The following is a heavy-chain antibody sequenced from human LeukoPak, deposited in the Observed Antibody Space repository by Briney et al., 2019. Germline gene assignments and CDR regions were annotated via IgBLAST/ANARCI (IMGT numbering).Heavy chain of an antibody. CDR3: ARNPKRLVVPAAMRGGFDP. Sequence: GASVKVSCKASGYTFTGYYMHWVRQAPGQGLEWMGRINPNGGGTNYAQKFQGRVTMTRDTSISTAYMELSRLRSDDTAVYYCARNPKRLVVPAAMRGGFDPWGQGTLVTVSS. CDR2: INPNGGGT. D-gene: IGHD2-2*01. J-gene: IGHJ5*02. CDR1: GYTFTGYY. V-gene: IGHV1-2*06.